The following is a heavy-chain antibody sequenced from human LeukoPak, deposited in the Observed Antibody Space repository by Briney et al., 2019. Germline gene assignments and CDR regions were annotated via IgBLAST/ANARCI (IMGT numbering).Heavy chain of an antibody. CDR2: ISGSGGST. V-gene: IGHV3-23*01. CDR3: ARPLLWFGESVLDV. CDR1: GFTFSSYA. Sequence: GGSLRLSCAASGFTFSSYAMSWVRQAPGKGLEWVSAISGSGGSTYYADSVKGRFTISRDNAKNSLYLQMNSLRAEDTAVYYCARPLLWFGESVLDVWGKGTTVTVSS. J-gene: IGHJ6*04. D-gene: IGHD3-10*01.